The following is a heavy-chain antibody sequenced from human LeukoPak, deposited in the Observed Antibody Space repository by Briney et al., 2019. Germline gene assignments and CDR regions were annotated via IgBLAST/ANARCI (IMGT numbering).Heavy chain of an antibody. CDR2: IIPILGIA. D-gene: IGHD3-22*01. V-gene: IGHV1-69*02. CDR1: GGTFSSYT. J-gene: IGHJ4*02. CDR3: ARPKDYYDSSGYGC. Sequence: SVKVSCKASGGTFSSYTISWVRQAPGQGLEWMGRIIPILGIANYAQKFQGRVTITADKSTSTAYMELSSLRSDDTAVYYCARPKDYYDSSGYGCWGQGTLVTVSS.